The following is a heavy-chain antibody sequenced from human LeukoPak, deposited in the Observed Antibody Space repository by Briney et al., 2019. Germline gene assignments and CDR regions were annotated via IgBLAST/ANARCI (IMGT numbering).Heavy chain of an antibody. D-gene: IGHD2-15*01. CDR1: GGTFSSYA. J-gene: IGHJ6*02. CDR3: ARGCSGGSCYSSYYYYGMDV. CDR2: IIPIFGTA. V-gene: IGHV1-69*13. Sequence: SVKVSCKASGGTFSSYAIRWVRQAPGQGLEWMGGIIPIFGTANYAQKFQGRVTITADESTSTAYMELSSLRSEDTAVYYCARGCSGGSCYSSYYYYGMDVWGQGTTVTVSS.